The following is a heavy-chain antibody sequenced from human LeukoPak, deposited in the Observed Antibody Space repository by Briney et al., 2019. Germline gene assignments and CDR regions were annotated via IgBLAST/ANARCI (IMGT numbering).Heavy chain of an antibody. CDR2: ISAYNGNT. V-gene: IGHV1-18*01. CDR1: GYTFTSYG. D-gene: IGHD5-24*01. Sequence: ASVKVSCKASGYTFTSYGISWVRQAPGQGLEWMGWISAYNGNTNYAQKLQGRVTMTTDTSTSTAYMELRSLRSDDTAVYYCASGRDGYNYRKIGLGYWGQGTLVTVSS. J-gene: IGHJ4*02. CDR3: ASGRDGYNYRKIGLGY.